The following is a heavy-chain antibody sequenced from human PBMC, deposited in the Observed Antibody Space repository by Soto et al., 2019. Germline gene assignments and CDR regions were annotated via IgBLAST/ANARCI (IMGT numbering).Heavy chain of an antibody. CDR3: AKTAGGLYSSSSMYYFDY. Sequence: SLRLSCAASGFTFSSHGMHWVRQAPGKGLEWVAVISYDGSNKKYADSVKGRFTISRDNSKNTLYLQMNSLRVEDTAVYYCAKTAGGLYSSSSMYYFDYWGQGTLVTVSS. J-gene: IGHJ4*02. CDR1: GFTFSSHG. V-gene: IGHV3-30*18. CDR2: ISYDGSNK. D-gene: IGHD6-13*01.